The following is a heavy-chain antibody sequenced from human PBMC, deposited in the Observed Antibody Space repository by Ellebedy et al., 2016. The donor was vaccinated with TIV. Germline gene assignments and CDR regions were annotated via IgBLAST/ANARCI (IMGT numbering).Heavy chain of an antibody. CDR1: GFTFYNAW. CDR3: TTDQWRVLLWA. Sequence: GESLKISCAASGFTFYNAWMSWVRQAPGKGLEWVGRIKSKVDGETADDAAHVKGRFTISRDDSKNMMYLQMNSLTAEDTAVYYCTTDQWRVLLWAWGQGTLVTVSS. CDR2: IKSKVDGETA. D-gene: IGHD3-10*01. V-gene: IGHV3-15*01. J-gene: IGHJ5*02.